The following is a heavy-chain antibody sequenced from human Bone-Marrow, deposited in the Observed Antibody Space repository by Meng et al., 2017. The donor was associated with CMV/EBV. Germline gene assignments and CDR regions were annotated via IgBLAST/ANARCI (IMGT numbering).Heavy chain of an antibody. D-gene: IGHD2/OR15-2a*01. CDR3: ARDLGFWHFDI. V-gene: IGHV3-7*01. J-gene: IGHJ3*02. CDR2: IGPDGSQK. CDR1: GLTFSGYW. Sequence: GESRKISCAASGLTFSGYWMDWVRQAPGKGLEWVANIGPDGSQKYYVDSVKGRFTISRDNAKNSLYLQMNSLRAEDTAFYFCARDLGFWHFDICGQGTIVTVSS.